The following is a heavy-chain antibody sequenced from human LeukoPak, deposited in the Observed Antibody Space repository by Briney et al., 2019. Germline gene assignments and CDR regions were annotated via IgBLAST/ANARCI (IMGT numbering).Heavy chain of an antibody. J-gene: IGHJ3*02. CDR2: INHSGST. CDR3: ARLYYYNDGGLYFGPEAFDI. CDR1: GESFSSYY. D-gene: IGHD3-10*01. Sequence: SETLSLTCGVCGESFSSYYWNWIRQPPGKGLEWIGEINHSGSTNYNPSPKSRVSMSVDTSRNLVSLTLTSVTAADTAVYYCARLYYYNDGGLYFGPEAFDIWGQGTRVTVSS. V-gene: IGHV4-34*01.